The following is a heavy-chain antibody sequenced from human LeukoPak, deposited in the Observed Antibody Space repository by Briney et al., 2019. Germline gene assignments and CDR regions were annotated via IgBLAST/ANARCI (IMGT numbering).Heavy chain of an antibody. Sequence: GASVKVSCKASGYTFTGYYMHWVRQAPGQGLEWMGWINPNSGGTNYAQKFQGRVTMTRDTSISTAYMELSRLRSDDTAVYCCARDRSTVVTGYFDYWGQGTLVTVSS. CDR1: GYTFTGYY. CDR2: INPNSGGT. D-gene: IGHD4-23*01. CDR3: ARDRSTVVTGYFDY. J-gene: IGHJ4*02. V-gene: IGHV1-2*02.